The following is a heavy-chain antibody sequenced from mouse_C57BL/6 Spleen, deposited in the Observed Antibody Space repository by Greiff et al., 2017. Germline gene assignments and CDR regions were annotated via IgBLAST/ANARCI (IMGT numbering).Heavy chain of an antibody. Sequence: QVQLQQSGAELARPGASVKLSCKASGYTFTSYGISWVKQRTGQGLEWIGEIYPRSGNTYYNEKFKGKATLTADKSSSTAYMELRSLTSEDSAVYFCARSPVITTVVPEDWYFDVWGTGTTVTVSS. CDR3: ARSPVITTVVPEDWYFDV. CDR1: GYTFTSYG. V-gene: IGHV1-81*01. CDR2: IYPRSGNT. J-gene: IGHJ1*03. D-gene: IGHD1-1*01.